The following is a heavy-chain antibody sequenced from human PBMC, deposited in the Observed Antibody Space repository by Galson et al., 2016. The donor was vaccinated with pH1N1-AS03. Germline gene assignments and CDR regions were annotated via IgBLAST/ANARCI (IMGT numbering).Heavy chain of an antibody. V-gene: IGHV3-21*01. D-gene: IGHD3-10*01. Sequence: SLRLSCAASAFTFSTYSMNWVRQAPGKGLEWVSFISRSGNYIYYADSVEGRFTISRDNAKNSLYLPMNSLRAEDTAVYFCVRALTGSSGTHPYTFNYWGQGTLVIVSS. CDR1: AFTFSTYS. CDR2: ISRSGNYI. J-gene: IGHJ4*02. CDR3: VRALTGSSGTHPYTFNY.